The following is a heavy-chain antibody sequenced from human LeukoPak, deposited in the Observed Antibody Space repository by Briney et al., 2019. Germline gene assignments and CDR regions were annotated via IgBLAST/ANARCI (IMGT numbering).Heavy chain of an antibody. CDR3: SREFPFCGADCFSGVFDI. J-gene: IGHJ3*02. V-gene: IGHV1-18*01. CDR1: GYTFSSYG. Sequence: ASVKVSCKASGYTFSSYGINWVRQAPGQGLEWMGWISVINSGNTRYAQNFQGRLAMTTDTSTTTAYMELRSLRSDDTAVYYCSREFPFCGADCFSGVFDIWGQGTMVTVS. CDR2: ISVINSGNT. D-gene: IGHD2-21*02.